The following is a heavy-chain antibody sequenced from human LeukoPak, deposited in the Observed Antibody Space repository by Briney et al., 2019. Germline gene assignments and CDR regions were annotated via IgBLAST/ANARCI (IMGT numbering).Heavy chain of an antibody. CDR2: IYHSGST. J-gene: IGHJ3*02. V-gene: IGHV4-38-2*02. CDR1: GYSISSGYY. Sequence: SETLSLTCTVSGYSISSGYYWGWIRQPPGKGLEWIGSIYHSGSTYYNPSLKSRVTISVDTSKNQFSLKLSSVTAADTAVYYCARDAGFDIWGHGTMVTVSS. CDR3: ARDAGFDI.